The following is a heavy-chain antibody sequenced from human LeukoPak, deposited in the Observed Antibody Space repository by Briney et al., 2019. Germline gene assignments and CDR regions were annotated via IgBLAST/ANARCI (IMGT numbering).Heavy chain of an antibody. D-gene: IGHD2-15*01. CDR2: ISGSGGST. CDR1: GFTFSSYA. CDR3: AKGRVCSGGSCYSEDYYYYYMGV. J-gene: IGHJ6*03. V-gene: IGHV3-23*01. Sequence: GGSLRLSCAASGFTFSSYAMSWVRQAPGKGLEWVSAISGSGGSTYYADSVKVRFTISRDNSKNTLYLQMNSLRAEDTAVYYCAKGRVCSGGSCYSEDYYYYYMGVWGKGTTVTVSS.